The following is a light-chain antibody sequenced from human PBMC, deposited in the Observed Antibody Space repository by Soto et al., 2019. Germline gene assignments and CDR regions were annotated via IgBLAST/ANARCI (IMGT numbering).Light chain of an antibody. Sequence: IQMTPSSSTLAASLRVGVTITVRASQSISSYLNWYQQKPGKAPKLLIYAASSLQSGVPSRFSGSGSGTDFTLTISSLQPEDFATYYCQQSYSTLWTFGQGTKVDNK. CDR1: QSISSY. J-gene: IGKJ1*01. CDR3: QQSYSTLWT. V-gene: IGKV1-39*01. CDR2: AAS.